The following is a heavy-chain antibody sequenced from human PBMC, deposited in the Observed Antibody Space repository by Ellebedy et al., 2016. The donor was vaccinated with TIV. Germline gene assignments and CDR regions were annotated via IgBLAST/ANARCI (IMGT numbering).Heavy chain of an antibody. D-gene: IGHD3-16*01. CDR2: ISTSSSYI. J-gene: IGHJ4*02. Sequence: GESLKISXAASGFTFSSYSMNWVRQAPGKGLEWVSSISTSSSYIYYTDSVKGRFTISRDNAKNSLYLQMNSLRAEDTAVYYCAKGVLFRLGAEDWGQGTLVTVSS. CDR1: GFTFSSYS. CDR3: AKGVLFRLGAED. V-gene: IGHV3-21*01.